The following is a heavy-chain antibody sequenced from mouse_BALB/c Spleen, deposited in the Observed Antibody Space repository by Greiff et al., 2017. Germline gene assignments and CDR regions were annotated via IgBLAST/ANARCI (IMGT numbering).Heavy chain of an antibody. Sequence: DVKLVESGPGLVKPSQSLSLTCTVTGYSITSDYAWNWIRQFPGNKLEWMGYISYSGSTSYNPSLQSRISITRDTSKNQFFLQLNSVTTEDTATYYCARSSPDYGSSYYFDYWGQGTTLTVSS. J-gene: IGHJ2*01. CDR1: GYSITSDYA. CDR3: ARSSPDYGSSYYFDY. D-gene: IGHD1-1*01. CDR2: ISYSGST. V-gene: IGHV3-2*02.